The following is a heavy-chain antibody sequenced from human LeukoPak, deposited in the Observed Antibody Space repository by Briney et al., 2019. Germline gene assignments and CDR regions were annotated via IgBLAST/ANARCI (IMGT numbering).Heavy chain of an antibody. CDR3: ARSRIAPRAFDI. V-gene: IGHV4-39*01. D-gene: IGHD2-21*01. Sequence: ASETLSLTCAVSGGSISSSSYYWGWIRQPPGKGLEWIGSIYYSGSTYYNPSLKSRVTISVDTSKNQFSLKLSSVTAADTAVYYCARSRIAPRAFDIWGQGTMVTVSS. CDR1: GGSISSSSYY. J-gene: IGHJ3*02. CDR2: IYYSGST.